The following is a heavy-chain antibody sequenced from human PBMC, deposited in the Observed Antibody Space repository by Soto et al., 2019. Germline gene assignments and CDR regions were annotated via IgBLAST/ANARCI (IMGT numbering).Heavy chain of an antibody. J-gene: IGHJ4*02. Sequence: QVQLVESGGGVVQPGRSLRLSCAASGFTFSSYGMHWVRQAPGKGLEWVAVISYDGSNKYYADSVKGRFTISRDNSKNPLYLQMNSLRAEETAVYYCAKSRGRYYDSSGYYYLDYWGQGTLVTVSS. V-gene: IGHV3-30*18. CDR3: AKSRGRYYDSSGYYYLDY. D-gene: IGHD3-22*01. CDR1: GFTFSSYG. CDR2: ISYDGSNK.